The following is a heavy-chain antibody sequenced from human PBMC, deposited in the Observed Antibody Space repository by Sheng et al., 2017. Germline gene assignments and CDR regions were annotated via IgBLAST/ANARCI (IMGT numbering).Heavy chain of an antibody. CDR2: INHSGST. Sequence: QVQLQQWGAGLLKPSETLSLTCAVYGGSFSGYYWSWIRQPPGKGLEWIGEINHSGSTNYNPSLKSRVTISVDTSKNQFSLKLSSVTAADTAVYYCARGPGVRRGYCSSTSCYKAGGMDVWGQGTTVTVSS. D-gene: IGHD2-2*02. CDR3: ARGPGVRRGYCSSTSCYKAGGMDV. J-gene: IGHJ6*02. CDR1: GGSFSGYY. V-gene: IGHV4-34*01.